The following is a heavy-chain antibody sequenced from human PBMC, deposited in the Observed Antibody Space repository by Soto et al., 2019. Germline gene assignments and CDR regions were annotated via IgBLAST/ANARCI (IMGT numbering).Heavy chain of an antibody. CDR2: ISHSGST. CDR3: AREYTYGSNFFDC. Sequence: QVQLQESGPGLVKPSQTLSLTYTVSGGSISSAAYYWSWIRQHPGKGLERIGYISHSGSTYYTPSLKSRVIISADTSKNQFSVNLTSVTAADTAVYYCAREYTYGSNFFDCWGQGALVTVSS. CDR1: GGSISSAAYY. J-gene: IGHJ4*02. V-gene: IGHV4-31*03. D-gene: IGHD5-18*01.